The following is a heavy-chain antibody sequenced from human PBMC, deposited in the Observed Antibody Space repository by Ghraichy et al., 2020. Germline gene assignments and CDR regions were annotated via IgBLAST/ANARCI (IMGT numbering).Heavy chain of an antibody. CDR2: IYHSGST. V-gene: IGHV4-4*02. J-gene: IGHJ5*02. CDR1: GDSISSSYW. D-gene: IGHD3-16*01. CDR3: ARDLGNWFDP. Sequence: LSLTCAVSGDSISSSYWWSWVRQPTGKGLEWIGEIYHSGSTKYNPSLRSRVTISVDKSKNQFSLKLSSVTAADTAVYYCARDLGNWFDPWGQGTLVTVSS.